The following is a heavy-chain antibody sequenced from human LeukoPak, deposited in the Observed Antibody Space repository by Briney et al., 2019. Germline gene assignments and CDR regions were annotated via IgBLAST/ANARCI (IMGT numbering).Heavy chain of an antibody. CDR1: GFTFSDYY. CDR2: VSSSGSTI. D-gene: IGHD1-26*01. CDR3: ARTYGDSEWELLVDY. Sequence: GGSLRLSCAASGFTFSDYYMSWIRQAPGKGLEWVSYVSSSGSTIYYADSVKGRFTISRDNAKNSLYLQMNSLRAEDTAVYYCARTYGDSEWELLVDYWGQGTLVTVSS. V-gene: IGHV3-11*01. J-gene: IGHJ4*02.